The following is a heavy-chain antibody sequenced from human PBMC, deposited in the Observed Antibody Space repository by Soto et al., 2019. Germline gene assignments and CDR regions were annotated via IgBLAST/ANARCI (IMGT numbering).Heavy chain of an antibody. V-gene: IGHV4-31*03. D-gene: IGHD6-6*01. Sequence: QVQLQESGPGLVKPSQTLSLTCSVSGESISSGGYYWSWIRHHPGKGLEWIGYIYDSESAYYNPSLKSRFTISMDTSMIHFAMRLSSVTAADTAVYYCAIASSSSSAADYWGQGTLATVSS. CDR3: AIASSSSSAADY. J-gene: IGHJ4*02. CDR2: IYDSESA. CDR1: GESISSGGYY.